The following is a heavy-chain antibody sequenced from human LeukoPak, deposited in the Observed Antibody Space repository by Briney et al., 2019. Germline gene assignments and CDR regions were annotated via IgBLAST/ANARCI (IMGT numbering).Heavy chain of an antibody. CDR1: GTTFSSYS. Sequence: GGSLRLSCVVSGTTFSSYSMNWVRQAPGKGLEWVSSISSSSSYIYYTDSVKGRFTISRDNAKNSLYLQMNSLRAEDAAVYYCARDPYSSGWKKAYYFDYWGQGTLVTVSS. CDR2: ISSSSSYI. J-gene: IGHJ4*02. D-gene: IGHD6-19*01. V-gene: IGHV3-21*01. CDR3: ARDPYSSGWKKAYYFDY.